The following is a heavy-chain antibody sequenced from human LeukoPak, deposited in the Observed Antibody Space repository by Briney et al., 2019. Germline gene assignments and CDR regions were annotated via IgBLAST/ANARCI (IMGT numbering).Heavy chain of an antibody. Sequence: SVKVSCKASGGNFNSYGFSWVRQAPGQGPEWMGRIIPMIKKTNSAQKFRGRVAISADMSTTTVYMELSSLTSEDTAIYYCARDGGADASGFDVWGQGTLVTVSS. CDR2: IIPMIKKT. CDR1: GGNFNSYG. J-gene: IGHJ3*01. CDR3: ARDGGADASGFDV. D-gene: IGHD3-16*01. V-gene: IGHV1-69*04.